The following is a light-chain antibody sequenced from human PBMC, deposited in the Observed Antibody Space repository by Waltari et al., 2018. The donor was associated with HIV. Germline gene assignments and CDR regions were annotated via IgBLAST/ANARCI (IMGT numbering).Light chain of an antibody. Sequence: QSVLTQPPSVSGTPGPRVTIPRSGRRSNIGSTTGHRYQQVPGTAPKLLIHTADQRPSGVSDRFAGSKSGTTATLAIRGLQPEDEADYYCAAWDDTLNGHVVFGGGTKLTVL. V-gene: IGLV1-44*01. CDR1: RSNIGSTT. CDR3: AAWDDTLNGHVV. J-gene: IGLJ2*01. CDR2: TAD.